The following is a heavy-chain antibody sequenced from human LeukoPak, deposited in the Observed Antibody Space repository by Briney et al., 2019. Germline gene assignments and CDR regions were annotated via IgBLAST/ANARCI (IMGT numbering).Heavy chain of an antibody. CDR1: GFTFSSYG. Sequence: GGSLRLSCAASGFTFSSYGMHWVRQAPGKGLEGVAVIWYDGSNKYYADSVKGRFTISRDNSKNTLYLQMNSLRAEDTAVYYCARDPGKGFDYWGQGTLVTVSS. V-gene: IGHV3-33*01. J-gene: IGHJ4*02. CDR2: IWYDGSNK. CDR3: ARDPGKGFDY.